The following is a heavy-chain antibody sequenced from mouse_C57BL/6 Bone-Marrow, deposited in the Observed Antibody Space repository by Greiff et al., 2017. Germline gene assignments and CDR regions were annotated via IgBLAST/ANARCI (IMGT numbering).Heavy chain of an antibody. CDR2: IDPSDSYT. CDR3: AKNWGFAY. CDR1: GYTFTSYW. V-gene: IGHV1-50*01. Sequence: VQLQQSGAELVKPGASVKLSCKASGYTFTSYWMQWVKQRPGQGLKWIGEIDPSDSYTNYNQKFKGKATLTVDTSSSTAYMQLSSLTSEDSAVYYCAKNWGFAYWGQGTLVTVSA. J-gene: IGHJ3*01. D-gene: IGHD4-1*01.